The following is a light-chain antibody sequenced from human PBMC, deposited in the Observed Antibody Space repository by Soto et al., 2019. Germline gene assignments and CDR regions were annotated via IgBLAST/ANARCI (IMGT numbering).Light chain of an antibody. CDR1: TSDVGSYNF. CDR3: RSYNSITSGV. V-gene: IGLV2-14*01. CDR2: EVS. Sequence: QSALTQPPSVSGSPGQSVTISCTGTTSDVGSYNFVSWYQQHPGKAPKVMVYEVSNRPSGVSHRFSGSKSGNTASLTISGLQAEDEADYYCRSYNSITSGVFGGGTKLTVL. J-gene: IGLJ3*02.